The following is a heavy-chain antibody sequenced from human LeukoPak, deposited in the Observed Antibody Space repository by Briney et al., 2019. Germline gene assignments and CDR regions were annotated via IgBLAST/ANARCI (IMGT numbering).Heavy chain of an antibody. CDR3: AREQPRYYYDSSGYETDAFDI. D-gene: IGHD3-22*01. V-gene: IGHV4-4*07. Sequence: PSETLSLTCTVSGGSISSYYWSWIRQPTGKGLEWIGRIYTSGSTNYNPSLKSRVTMSVDTSKNQFSLKLSSVTAADTAVYYCAREQPRYYYDSSGYETDAFDIWGQGTMVTVSS. CDR1: GGSISSYY. CDR2: IYTSGST. J-gene: IGHJ3*02.